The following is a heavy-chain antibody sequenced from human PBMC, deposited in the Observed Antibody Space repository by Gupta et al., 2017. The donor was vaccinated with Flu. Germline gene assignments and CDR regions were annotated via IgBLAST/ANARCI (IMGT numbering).Heavy chain of an antibody. D-gene: IGHD1-26*01. J-gene: IGHJ6*02. Sequence: MSWVRQAPGKGLEWVANIKQDGSEKYYVDSVKGRFTISRDNAKNSLYLQMNSLRAEDTAVYYCARDQREWELLSSWGMDVWGQGTTVTVSS. CDR3: ARDQREWELLSSWGMDV. CDR2: IKQDGSEK. V-gene: IGHV3-7*01.